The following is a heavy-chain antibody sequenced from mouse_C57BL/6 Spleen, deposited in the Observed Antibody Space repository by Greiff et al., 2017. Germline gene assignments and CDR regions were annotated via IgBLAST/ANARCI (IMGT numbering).Heavy chain of an antibody. Sequence: QVQLQQPGAELVMPGASVKLSCKASGYTFTSYWMHWVKQRPGQGLEWIGEIDPADSYTNYNQKFKGKSTLTVDKSSSTAYMQLSSLTSEDAAVYYCARSGYDGYFPWFAYWGQGTLVTVSA. V-gene: IGHV1-69*01. J-gene: IGHJ3*01. CDR2: IDPADSYT. CDR3: ARSGYDGYFPWFAY. D-gene: IGHD2-3*01. CDR1: GYTFTSYW.